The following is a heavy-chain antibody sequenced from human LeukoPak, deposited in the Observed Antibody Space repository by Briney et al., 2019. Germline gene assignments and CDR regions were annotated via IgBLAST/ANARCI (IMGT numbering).Heavy chain of an antibody. J-gene: IGHJ4*02. V-gene: IGHV4-39*07. CDR3: ARGWYTSAWFHFDY. CDR2: IYYSGTT. CDR1: GGSISDTNYF. D-gene: IGHD6-19*01. Sequence: TSETLSLTCLVSGGSISDTNYFWGWTRQPPGKGLEWIGNIYYSGTTRYNPSISSRLTISVDTSKNQFSLRLSSVTAADTAVYYCARGWYTSAWFHFDYWGQGTLVTVSS.